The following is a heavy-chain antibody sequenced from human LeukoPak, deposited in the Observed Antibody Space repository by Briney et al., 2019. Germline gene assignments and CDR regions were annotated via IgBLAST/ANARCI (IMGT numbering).Heavy chain of an antibody. CDR3: ATPVHDASLDY. Sequence: PGGSLRLSCAASGFTFSSDGMHWVRQAPGKGLEWVAVIWYDGSNKYYADSVKGRFTISRDNSKNTLYLQMNSLRAEDTAVYYCATPVHDASLDYWGQGTLVTVSS. V-gene: IGHV3-33*01. CDR1: GFTFSSDG. D-gene: IGHD2-2*01. J-gene: IGHJ4*02. CDR2: IWYDGSNK.